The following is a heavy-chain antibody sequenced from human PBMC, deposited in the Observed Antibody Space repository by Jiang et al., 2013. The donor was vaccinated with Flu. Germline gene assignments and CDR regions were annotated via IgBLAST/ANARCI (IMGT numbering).Heavy chain of an antibody. D-gene: IGHD3-9*01. V-gene: IGHV4-34*01. CDR1: GGSFSGYY. Sequence: LLKPSETLSLTCAVYGGSFSGYYWSWIRQPPGKGLEWIGEINHSGSTNYNPSLKSRVTISVDTSKNQFSLKLSSVTAADTAVYYCAVPRYYDILTGYSQWGQGTLVTVSS. CDR2: INHSGST. CDR3: AVPRYYDILTGYSQ. J-gene: IGHJ4*02.